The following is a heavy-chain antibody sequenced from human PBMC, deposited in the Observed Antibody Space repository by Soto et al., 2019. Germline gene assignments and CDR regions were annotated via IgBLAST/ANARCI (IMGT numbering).Heavy chain of an antibody. CDR1: GFDFGDYA. D-gene: IGHD3-10*01. CDR3: AKGGLGGSGTYRSFDY. J-gene: IGHJ4*02. CDR2: ISGTGATT. V-gene: IGHV3-23*01. Sequence: EVQLLESGGGLVQPGGSLRLCCAASGFDFGDYALSWVRRAPGEGLEWVSSISGTGATTFYADSVKGRFAISRDNSKSTLCLQMNSLRAEDTAVYYCAKGGLGGSGTYRSFDYWGQGTLVTVSS.